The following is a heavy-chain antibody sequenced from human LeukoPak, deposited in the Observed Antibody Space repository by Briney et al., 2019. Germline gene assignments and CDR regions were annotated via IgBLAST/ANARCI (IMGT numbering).Heavy chain of an antibody. D-gene: IGHD6-13*01. CDR3: ARAGLGSSSRGMDV. CDR2: ISGSGENI. J-gene: IGHJ6*02. Sequence: KAGGSLRLSCAASGFTFSAYSMTWVRQAPGKGPEWVSTISGSGENIYFADSVKGRFTISRDNAKNSLYLQMNSLRAEDTAVYYCARAGLGSSSRGMDVWGQGTTVTVSS. V-gene: IGHV3-21*01. CDR1: GFTFSAYS.